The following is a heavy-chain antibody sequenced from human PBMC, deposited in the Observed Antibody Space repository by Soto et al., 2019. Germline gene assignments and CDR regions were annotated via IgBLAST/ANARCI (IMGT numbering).Heavy chain of an antibody. J-gene: IGHJ3*02. CDR3: ARDAWSGSDDAFDI. V-gene: IGHV3-48*03. Sequence: SLRLSCAASGFTFSNYEMNWVRQGPGKGLEWVSYISSSGGGTIYYADSVKGRFSISRDNAKNSLYLQMNSLRAEDTAVYYCARDAWSGSDDAFDIWGQGTMVTVSS. CDR2: ISSSGGGTI. D-gene: IGHD3-3*01. CDR1: GFTFSNYE.